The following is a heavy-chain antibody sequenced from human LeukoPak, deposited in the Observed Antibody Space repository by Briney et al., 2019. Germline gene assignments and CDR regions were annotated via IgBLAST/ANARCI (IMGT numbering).Heavy chain of an antibody. CDR3: ARDRGPNTYDY. Sequence: GGSLRISCAVSGFTFSRYWLGWVRQAPGKGLEWVANVNQDGSEKYYVESVKGRFIISRDNAKNSLYLQMNSLRVDDTAVYYCARDRGPNTYDYWGQGTLVTVSS. D-gene: IGHD3-10*01. CDR2: VNQDGSEK. J-gene: IGHJ4*02. CDR1: GFTFSRYW. V-gene: IGHV3-7*01.